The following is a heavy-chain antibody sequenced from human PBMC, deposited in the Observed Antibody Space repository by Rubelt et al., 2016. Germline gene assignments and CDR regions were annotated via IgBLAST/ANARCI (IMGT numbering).Heavy chain of an antibody. CDR2: IYYSGST. J-gene: IGHJ4*02. CDR1: GGSISSYY. CDR3: ARGSIAAAGTFDY. Sequence: QVQLQESGPGLVKPSETLSLTCTVSGGSISSYYWSWIRQPPGKGLEWIGYIYYSGSTNYNPSLKSGGTISVETSKNQFSLKLSSVTAADTAVYYCARGSIAAAGTFDYWGQGTLVTVSS. D-gene: IGHD6-13*01. V-gene: IGHV4-59*01.